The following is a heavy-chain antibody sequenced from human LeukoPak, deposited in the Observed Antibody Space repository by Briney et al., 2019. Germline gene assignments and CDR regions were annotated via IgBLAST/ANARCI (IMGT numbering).Heavy chain of an antibody. V-gene: IGHV4-31*03. CDR3: ARAGDIAMAYPAYFDY. CDR2: IYYSGST. D-gene: IGHD5-18*01. Sequence: TLSLTCTVSGGSISSGGYYWSWIRHHPAKGLEWIGYIYYSGSTYYNPSLKSRVTISMDTSKNQFSLKLSSVTAADTAVYYCARAGDIAMAYPAYFDYWGQGTPVTVSS. CDR1: GGSISSGGYY. J-gene: IGHJ4*02.